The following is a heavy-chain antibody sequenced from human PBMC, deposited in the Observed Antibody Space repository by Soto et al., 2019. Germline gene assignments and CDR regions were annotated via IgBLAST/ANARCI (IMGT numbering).Heavy chain of an antibody. J-gene: IGHJ5*02. CDR2: ISYSGTT. V-gene: IGHV4-31*03. CDR3: ARLSITASGGWFDV. D-gene: IGHD6-6*01. CDR1: GGSLNSANYY. Sequence: QVQLQESGPGPVKPSQTLSLTCTVSGGSLNSANYYWNCIRQHPGTGLEWIGYISYSGTTSYNPPPKSRVTITVDTPNNRVCLKLRSVTGADRAVYYCARLSITASGGWFDVWGQGTLVTVSS.